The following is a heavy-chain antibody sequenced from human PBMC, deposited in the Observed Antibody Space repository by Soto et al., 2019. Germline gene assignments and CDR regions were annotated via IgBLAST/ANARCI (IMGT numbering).Heavy chain of an antibody. CDR1: GFTFSSYS. CDR3: TRLGQRKNPLYSDYGTAV. Sequence: PGGSLRLSCAASGFTFSSYSMNWVRQAPGKGLEWVSSISSSSSYIYYADSVKGRFTISRDNAKNSLHLLMNSLGVEDTAVYYCTRLGQRKNPLYSDYGTAVWGQGTTVNV. D-gene: IGHD6-25*01. V-gene: IGHV3-21*01. CDR2: ISSSSSYI. J-gene: IGHJ6*02.